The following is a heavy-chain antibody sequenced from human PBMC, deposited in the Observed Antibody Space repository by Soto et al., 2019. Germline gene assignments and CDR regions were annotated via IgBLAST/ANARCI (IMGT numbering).Heavy chain of an antibody. CDR1: GGYFSAYS. CDR3: ARTSQWLRLGGFDY. J-gene: IGHJ4*02. V-gene: IGHV4-34*01. CDR2: INHFGST. D-gene: IGHD5-12*01. Sequence: SETLSVTCVFYGGYFSAYSWSWIRQTPGKGLEWIGEINHFGSTNYNPSLKSRVTISVDTSKKRFSLKLNSVTAADTAVYYRARTSQWLRLGGFDYWGQGTLVTVSS.